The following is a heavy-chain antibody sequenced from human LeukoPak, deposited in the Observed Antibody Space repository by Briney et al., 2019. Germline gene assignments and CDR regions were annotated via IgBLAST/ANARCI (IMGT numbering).Heavy chain of an antibody. Sequence: SETLSLTCAVYGGSFSGYYWSWIRQPPGKGLEWIGEMNHSGSTNYNPSLKSRVTISVDTSKNQFSLKLSSVTAADTAVYYCARDDYGSGSSLWGQGTLVTVSS. D-gene: IGHD3-10*01. J-gene: IGHJ4*02. CDR2: MNHSGST. CDR3: ARDDYGSGSSL. V-gene: IGHV4-34*01. CDR1: GGSFSGYY.